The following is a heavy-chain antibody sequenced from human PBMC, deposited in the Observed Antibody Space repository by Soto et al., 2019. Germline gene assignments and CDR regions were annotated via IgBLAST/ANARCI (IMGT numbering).Heavy chain of an antibody. CDR1: VGTFNTYT. D-gene: IGHD2-2*01. CDR3: SIGSWSAETCDV. Sequence: QVHLIQSGAEVKKPGSSVKVSCKAAVGTFNTYTLFWVRQAPGHGLEWMGRIIPMLPVTNSAQKFQGRLTLTAHKSTGTAFMELTSLTSDDTAVYYCSIGSWSAETCDVWGQGTMVTVSS. V-gene: IGHV1-69*02. CDR2: IIPMLPVT. J-gene: IGHJ3*01.